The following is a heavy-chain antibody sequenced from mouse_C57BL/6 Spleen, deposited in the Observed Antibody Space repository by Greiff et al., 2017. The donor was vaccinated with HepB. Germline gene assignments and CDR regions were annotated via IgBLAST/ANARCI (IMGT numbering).Heavy chain of an antibody. CDR2: INPSTGGT. CDR3: ASTRAAMDY. CDR1: GYSFTGYY. V-gene: IGHV1-42*01. J-gene: IGHJ4*01. Sequence: VQLQQSGPELVKPGASVKISCKASGYSFTGYYMNWVKQSPEKSLEWIGEINPSTGGTTYNQKFKAKATLTVDKSSSTAYMQLKSLTSEDSAVYYCASTRAAMDYWGQGTSVTVSS.